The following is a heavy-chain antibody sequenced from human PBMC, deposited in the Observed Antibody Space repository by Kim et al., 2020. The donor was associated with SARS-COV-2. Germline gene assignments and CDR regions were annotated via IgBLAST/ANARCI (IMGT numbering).Heavy chain of an antibody. V-gene: IGHV4-31*03. CDR1: GGSISSGGYY. D-gene: IGHD3-10*01. J-gene: IGHJ4*02. CDR3: ARDLYGGSGEGI. Sequence: SETLSLTCTVSGGSISSGGYYWSWIRQHPGKGLEWIGYIYYSGSTYYNPSLKSRVTISVDTSKNQFSLKLSSVTAADTAVYYCARDLYGGSGEGIWGQGTLVTVSS. CDR2: IYYSGST.